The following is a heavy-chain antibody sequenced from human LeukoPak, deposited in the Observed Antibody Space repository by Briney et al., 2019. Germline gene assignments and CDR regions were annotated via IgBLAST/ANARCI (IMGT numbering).Heavy chain of an antibody. CDR2: ISGSGGST. V-gene: IGHV3-23*01. J-gene: IGHJ4*02. Sequence: GGSLRLSCAASGFTFSSYAMSWVRQAPGKGLEWVSAISGSGGSTYYADSVKGRFTISRDNSKNTLYLQMSSLRAEDTAVYYCAKALGYCNSTSCLGDRYFDYWGQGTLVTVSS. CDR1: GFTFSSYA. CDR3: AKALGYCNSTSCLGDRYFDY. D-gene: IGHD2-2*01.